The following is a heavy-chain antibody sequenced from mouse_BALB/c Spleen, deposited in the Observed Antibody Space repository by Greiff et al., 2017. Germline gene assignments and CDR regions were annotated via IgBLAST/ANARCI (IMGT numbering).Heavy chain of an antibody. CDR1: GFNIKDTY. CDR3: AHYYGSSYWYFDV. V-gene: IGHV14-3*02. CDR2: IDPANGNT. Sequence: VQLKQSGAELVKPGASVKLSCTASGFNIKDTYMHWVKQRPEQGLEWIGRIDPANGNTKYDPKFQGKATITADTSSNTAYLQLSSLTSEDTAVYYYAHYYGSSYWYFDVWGAGTTVTVSS. D-gene: IGHD1-1*01. J-gene: IGHJ1*01.